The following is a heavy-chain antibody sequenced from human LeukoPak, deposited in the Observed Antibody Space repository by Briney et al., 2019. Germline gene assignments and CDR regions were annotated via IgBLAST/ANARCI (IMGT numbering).Heavy chain of an antibody. CDR2: ILGSGVTT. J-gene: IGHJ2*01. V-gene: IGHV3-23*01. Sequence: PGGSLRLSCAASGFTFSSSSLSWVRQAPGKGLEWVSGILGSGVTTYYADSVKGRFTISRDNSKNTLYLQMNSLRAEDTAVYYCAKDRVTASWYFDLWGRGTPVTVSS. D-gene: IGHD2-21*02. CDR1: GFTFSSSS. CDR3: AKDRVTASWYFDL.